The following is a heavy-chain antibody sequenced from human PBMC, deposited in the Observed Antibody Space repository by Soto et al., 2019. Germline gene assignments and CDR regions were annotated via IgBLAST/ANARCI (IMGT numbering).Heavy chain of an antibody. J-gene: IGHJ4*02. Sequence: GGSLRLSCAASGFTFSSYGMHWVRQAPGKGLEYVSAISSNGGSTYYADSVEGRFTISRDNSKNTLYLQMISLRAEDTALYYCAKGAWLDSWGQGSLVTVSS. CDR3: AKGAWLDS. CDR2: ISSNGGST. V-gene: IGHV3-64*04. CDR1: GFTFSSYG.